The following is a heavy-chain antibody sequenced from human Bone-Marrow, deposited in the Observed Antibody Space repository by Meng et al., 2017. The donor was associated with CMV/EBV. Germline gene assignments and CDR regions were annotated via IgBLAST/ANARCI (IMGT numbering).Heavy chain of an antibody. Sequence: GESLKISCVASGVNFRSYWMHWVRQAPGKGLVWVSRINSDGITTIYADSVKGRFTISRDNAKNTLYLQMNSLRAEDTAVYYCARAQLELRSWGQGTLVTVSS. CDR1: GVNFRSYW. CDR3: ARAQLELRS. V-gene: IGHV3-74*01. CDR2: INSDGITT. J-gene: IGHJ4*02. D-gene: IGHD1-7*01.